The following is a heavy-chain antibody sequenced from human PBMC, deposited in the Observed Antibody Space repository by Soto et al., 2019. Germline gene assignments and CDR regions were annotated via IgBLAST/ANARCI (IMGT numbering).Heavy chain of an antibody. CDR2: IKQDGSEK. D-gene: IGHD4-17*01. CDR3: ARGPRGARLLFDY. V-gene: IGHV3-7*01. Sequence: EVQLVESGGGLVQPGGSLRLSCAASGFTFSSYWMSWVRQAPGKGLEWVANIKQDGSEKYYVDSVKGRFTISRDNAKNSLYLQMNSQRTEDTAVYYCARGPRGARLLFDYWGQGTLVTVSS. CDR1: GFTFSSYW. J-gene: IGHJ4*02.